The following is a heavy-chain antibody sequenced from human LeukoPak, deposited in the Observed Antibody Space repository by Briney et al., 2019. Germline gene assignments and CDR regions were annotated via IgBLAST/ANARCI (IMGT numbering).Heavy chain of an antibody. D-gene: IGHD3-16*01. J-gene: IGHJ6*02. CDR1: GFTFSSYA. CDR3: ARVMRAGECMDV. Sequence: GGSLRLSCAASGFTFSSYAMHWVRQAPGKGLEWVAVISYDGSNKYYADSVKGRFTISRDNSKNTLYLQMNSLRAEDTAVYYRARVMRAGECMDVWGQGTTVTVSS. CDR2: ISYDGSNK. V-gene: IGHV3-30-3*01.